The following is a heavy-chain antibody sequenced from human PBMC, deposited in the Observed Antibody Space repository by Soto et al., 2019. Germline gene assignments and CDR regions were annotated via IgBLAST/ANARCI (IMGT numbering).Heavy chain of an antibody. CDR2: IKQDGSEK. V-gene: IGHV3-7*01. D-gene: IGHD2-15*01. Sequence: GGSLILSCAASGFTFSSYWMSWVRQAPGRGLEWVANIKQDGSEKYYVDSVKGRFTISRDNSKNTLYLQMNSLRAEDTAVYYCARDYSERDIVVVVAATRGYYYYGMDVWGQGTTVTVSS. CDR1: GFTFSSYW. CDR3: ARDYSERDIVVVVAATRGYYYYGMDV. J-gene: IGHJ6*02.